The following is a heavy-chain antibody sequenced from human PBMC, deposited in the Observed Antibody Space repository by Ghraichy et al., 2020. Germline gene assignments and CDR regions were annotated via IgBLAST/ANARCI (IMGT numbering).Heavy chain of an antibody. D-gene: IGHD2-8*02. CDR2: SDRSSREM. J-gene: IGHJ3*01. V-gene: IGHV3-21*05. Sequence: GGSLRLSCVVSGFAFSYYELNWVRQTPGKGLEWLAYSDRSSREMPFADSERGRFVVSRDNAKNTMYLQINSLSADDTGMYYCVSGLSDRYCSDTLCQLVTRGAPEVWGQGTRVIVSP. CDR1: GFAFSYYE. CDR3: VSGLSDRYCSDTLCQLVTRGAPEV.